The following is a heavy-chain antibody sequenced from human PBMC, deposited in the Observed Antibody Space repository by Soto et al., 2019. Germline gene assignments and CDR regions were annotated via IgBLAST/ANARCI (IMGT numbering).Heavy chain of an antibody. CDR2: INWNGGST. D-gene: IGHD3-10*01. CDR1: GFTFDDYG. J-gene: IGHJ4*02. CDR3: ARQYYYGSGSYYNIDY. V-gene: IGHV3-20*01. Sequence: PGGSLRLSCAASGFTFDDYGMSWVRQAPGKGLEWVSGINWNGGSTGYADSVKGRFTISRDNAKNSLYLQMNSLRAEDTALYHCARQYYYGSGSYYNIDYWGQGTLVTVSS.